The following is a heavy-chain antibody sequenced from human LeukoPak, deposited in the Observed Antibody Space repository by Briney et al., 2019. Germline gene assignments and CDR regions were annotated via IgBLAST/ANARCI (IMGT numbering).Heavy chain of an antibody. CDR2: IYYSGST. D-gene: IGHD4-11*01. CDR1: GGSISSSTYH. J-gene: IGHJ6*03. CDR3: ARGNWRYSYYYYYMDV. V-gene: IGHV4-39*07. Sequence: SETLSLTCTVSGGSISSSTYHWGWIRQPPGKGLEWIGTIYYSGSTNYNPSLKSRVTISVDTSKNQFSLKLSSVTAADTAVYYCARGNWRYSYYYYYMDVWGKGTTVTVSS.